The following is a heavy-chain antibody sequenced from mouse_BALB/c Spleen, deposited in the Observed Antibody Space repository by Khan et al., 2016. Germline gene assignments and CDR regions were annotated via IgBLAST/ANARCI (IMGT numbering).Heavy chain of an antibody. J-gene: IGHJ4*01. V-gene: IGHV5-6-3*01. Sequence: EVELVESGGGFVQPGGSLELSCAASGFTFTTYAMSWVRQTPDKRLELVATINSDGSSTYYADTVKGRFTISRDNAKNTLYLQMSRLKSVDTAMYYCARVRHTMDYWGRGTSVIVSS. CDR3: ARVRHTMDY. D-gene: IGHD2-14*01. CDR1: GFTFTTYA. CDR2: INSDGSST.